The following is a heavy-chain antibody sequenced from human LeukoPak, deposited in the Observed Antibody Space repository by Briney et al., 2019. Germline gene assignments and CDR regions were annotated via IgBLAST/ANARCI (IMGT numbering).Heavy chain of an antibody. CDR1: GFXFTSSA. V-gene: IGHV1-58*02. Sequence: SVKVSCKASGFXFTSSAIQWVRQARGQRLEWIGWIVVGSGNTNYAQKFQERVTITRDMSTSTAYMELSSLRSEDTAVYYCAAGLGYCSSTSCNYYYYGMDVWGQGTTVTVSS. CDR2: IVVGSGNT. CDR3: AAGLGYCSSTSCNYYYYGMDV. D-gene: IGHD2-2*01. J-gene: IGHJ6*02.